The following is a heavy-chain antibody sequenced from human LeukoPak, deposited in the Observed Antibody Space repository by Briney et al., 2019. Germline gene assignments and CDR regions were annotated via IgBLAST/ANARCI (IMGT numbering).Heavy chain of an antibody. CDR2: ISSSSGTI. CDR1: GFTFSIYS. CDR3: ARSSSSWDYFDY. V-gene: IGHV3-48*02. D-gene: IGHD6-13*01. J-gene: IGHJ4*02. Sequence: GGSLRLSCAASGFTFSIYSMNWVRQAPGKGLEWVSYISSSSGTIYYADSVKGRFTISRVNAKNSLYLQMNSLRDEDTAVYYCARSSSSWDYFDYWGQGTLVTVSS.